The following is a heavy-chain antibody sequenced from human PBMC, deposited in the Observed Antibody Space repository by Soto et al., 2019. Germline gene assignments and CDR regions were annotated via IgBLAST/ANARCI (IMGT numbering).Heavy chain of an antibody. V-gene: IGHV3-48*02. J-gene: IGHJ6*02. CDR3: ARDLNPGYSSGYGMDV. CDR2: ISSSSSTI. Sequence: EVQLVESGGGLVQPGGSLRLSCAASGFTFSSYSMNWVRQAPGKGLEWVSYISSSSSTIYYADSVKGRFTISRDNAKNSLYLQMNSLRDEDTAVYYCARDLNPGYSSGYGMDVWGQGTTVTVSS. D-gene: IGHD6-19*01. CDR1: GFTFSSYS.